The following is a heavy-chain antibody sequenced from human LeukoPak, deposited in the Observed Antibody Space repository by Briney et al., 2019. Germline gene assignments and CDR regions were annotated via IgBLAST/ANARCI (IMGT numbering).Heavy chain of an antibody. D-gene: IGHD3-10*01. CDR2: INHSGST. CDR1: GGSFSGYY. J-gene: IGHJ6*03. Sequence: PSETLSLTCAVYGGSFSGYYWSWIRQPPGKGLEWIGEINHSGSTNYNPSLKSRVTISVDTSKNQFSLKLSSVTAADTAVYYCARRRNYYYGSGWDYYYYYYMDVWGKGTTVTISS. CDR3: ARRRNYYYGSGWDYYYYYYMDV. V-gene: IGHV4-34*01.